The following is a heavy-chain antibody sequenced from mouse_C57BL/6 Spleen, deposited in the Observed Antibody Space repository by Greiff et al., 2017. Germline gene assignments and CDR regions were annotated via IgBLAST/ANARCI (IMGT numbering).Heavy chain of an antibody. CDR2: IDPNSGGT. Sequence: QVQLQQSGAELVKPGASVKLSCKASGYTFTSYWMHWVKQRPGRGLEWIGRIDPNSGGTKYNEKFKSKATLTVDKPSSTAYMQLSSLTSEDSAVYYCARRKGISSNYERDYAMDYWGQGTSVTVSS. D-gene: IGHD2-5*01. V-gene: IGHV1-72*01. CDR3: ARRKGISSNYERDYAMDY. CDR1: GYTFTSYW. J-gene: IGHJ4*01.